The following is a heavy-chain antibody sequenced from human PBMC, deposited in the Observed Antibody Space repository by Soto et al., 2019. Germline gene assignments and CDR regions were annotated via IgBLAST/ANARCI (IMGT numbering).Heavy chain of an antibody. CDR2: ISSRSNYI. CDR1: GFTCSTYN. J-gene: IGHJ4*02. CDR3: ARENAYGDPNSFDF. D-gene: IGHD4-17*01. Sequence: EVQLVESGGGLVKPGGSLRLSCTASGFTCSTYNMNGVRQAPGKGLEWVSSISSRSNYIYYADSMKGRFTISRDNAKNSLYLQMNSLRAEDTAVYYCARENAYGDPNSFDFWGQGTLVTVSS. V-gene: IGHV3-21*02.